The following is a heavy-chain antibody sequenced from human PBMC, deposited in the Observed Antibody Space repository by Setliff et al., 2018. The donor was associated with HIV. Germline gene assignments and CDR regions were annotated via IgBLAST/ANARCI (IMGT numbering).Heavy chain of an antibody. CDR3: VRDRLTSARYWTSDY. Sequence: GGSLRLSCEASGFPLYTYDMNWVRQAPGKALEWISFISHGGATKYYADSVKGRFTISRDNAKNSLYLVMNSLRADDTATYYCVRDRLTSARYWTSDYWGQGTLVTVSS. CDR1: GFPLYTYD. J-gene: IGHJ4*02. V-gene: IGHV3-48*01. CDR2: ISHGGATK. D-gene: IGHD2-8*02.